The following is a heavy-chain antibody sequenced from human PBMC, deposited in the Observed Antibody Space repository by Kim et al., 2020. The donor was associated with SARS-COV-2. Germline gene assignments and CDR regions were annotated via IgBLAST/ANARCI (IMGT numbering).Heavy chain of an antibody. CDR2: IIPIFGTA. Sequence: SVKVSCKASGGTFSSYAISWVRQAPGQGLEWMGGIIPIFGTANYAQKFQGRVTITADESTSTAYMELSSLRSEDTALYYCTRGRGSGSLYGMDVWGQGTTVTVSS. V-gene: IGHV1-69*13. D-gene: IGHD3-10*01. J-gene: IGHJ6*02. CDR3: TRGRGSGSLYGMDV. CDR1: GGTFSSYA.